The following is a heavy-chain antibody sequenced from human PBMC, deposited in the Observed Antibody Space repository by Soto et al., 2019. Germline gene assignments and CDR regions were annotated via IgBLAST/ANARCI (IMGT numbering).Heavy chain of an antibody. V-gene: IGHV3-43D*04. J-gene: IGHJ4*02. CDR1: GFTFDDHA. CDR2: ITWDAGSA. CDR3: AKEKDRIFDY. Sequence: GGSLRLSCAGSGFTFDDHAMHWVRQAPGKGLEWVSLITWDAGSAFYADSVRGRFTISRDNSKNSLYLQMNSLRTEDSALYYCAKEKDRIFDYWGRGTPVTVSS.